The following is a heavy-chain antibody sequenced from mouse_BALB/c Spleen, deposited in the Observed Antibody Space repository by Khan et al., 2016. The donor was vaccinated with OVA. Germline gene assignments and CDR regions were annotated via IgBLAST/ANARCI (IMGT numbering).Heavy chain of an antibody. D-gene: IGHD4-1*01. CDR1: GYSITRDYA. V-gene: IGHV3-2*02. CDR2: ISNSGST. J-gene: IGHJ4*01. CDR3: SSELGRYYAMDY. Sequence: EVKLEESGPGLVKPSQSLSLTCTVTGYSITRDYAWNWIRQFPGNKLEWMGYISNSGSTTYNPSLKSRISITRATSKNRFFLQLNSVTTEDTATYYCSSELGRYYAMDYWGQGTSVTVSS.